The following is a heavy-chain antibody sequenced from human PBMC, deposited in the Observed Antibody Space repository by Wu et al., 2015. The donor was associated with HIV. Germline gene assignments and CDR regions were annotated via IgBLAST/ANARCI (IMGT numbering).Heavy chain of an antibody. D-gene: IGHD3-10*01. CDR1: GYTFTTYA. Sequence: QVQLVQSGAEVKKPGASVKVSCKASGYTFTTYAISWVRQAPGQGLEWMGWMNPNTGNTGYAQKFQGRVTMTRNISITTAYMELSSLRSEDTAVYYCVSGDYGSGTYYYYDMDVWGQGTTVTVS. CDR2: MNPNTGNT. V-gene: IGHV1-8*02. CDR3: VSGDYGSGTYYYYDMDV. J-gene: IGHJ6*02.